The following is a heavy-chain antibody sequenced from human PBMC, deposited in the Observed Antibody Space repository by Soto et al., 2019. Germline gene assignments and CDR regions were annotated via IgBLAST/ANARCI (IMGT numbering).Heavy chain of an antibody. J-gene: IGHJ5*02. Sequence: PGGSLRLSCAASGFTFSSYGMHWVRQAPGKGLEWVAVISYDGSNKYYADSVKGRFTISRDNSKNTLYLQMNSLRAEDTAVYYCAKVGGAPRPTFDPWGQGIRV. CDR3: AKVGGAPRPTFDP. CDR1: GFTFSSYG. V-gene: IGHV3-30*18. CDR2: ISYDGSNK. D-gene: IGHD3-16*01.